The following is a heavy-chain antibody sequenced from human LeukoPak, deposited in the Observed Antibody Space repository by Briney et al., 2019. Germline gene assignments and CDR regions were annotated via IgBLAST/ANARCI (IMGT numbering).Heavy chain of an antibody. J-gene: IGHJ4*02. CDR1: GGSISSGAYY. V-gene: IGHV4-31*03. CDR2: IGYTGDT. CDR3: ARVREYYYDSSSPGILDY. D-gene: IGHD3-22*01. Sequence: PSETLSLTCTVSGGSISSGAYYWSWVRQLPEKGLDWIGYIGYTGDTYYNPSLRSRATISKDTSKTQFSLRLNSLTAADTAVYYCARVREYYYDSSSPGILDYWGQGTLVTVSS.